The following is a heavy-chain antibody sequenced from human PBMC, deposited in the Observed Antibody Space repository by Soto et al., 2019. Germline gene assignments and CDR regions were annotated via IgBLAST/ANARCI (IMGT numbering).Heavy chain of an antibody. CDR1: GGTFSSYT. V-gene: IGHV1-69*02. D-gene: IGHD3-3*01. Sequence: GASVKVSCKASGGTFSSYTISWVRQAPGQGLEWMGRIIPILGIANYADSVKGRFTISRDNSKNTLYLQMNSLRAEDTAVYYCAKARAQYYDFWSGYPVDYWGQGTLVTVSS. J-gene: IGHJ4*02. CDR3: AKARAQYYDFWSGYPVDY. CDR2: IIPILGIA.